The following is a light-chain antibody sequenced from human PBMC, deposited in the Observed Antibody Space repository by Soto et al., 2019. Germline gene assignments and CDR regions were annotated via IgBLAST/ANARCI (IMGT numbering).Light chain of an antibody. CDR3: EDHSNWSPPFD. CDR1: QSVGIY. CDR2: DAF. Sequence: NFLTQSPATLSLSPGERATLSCRASQSVGIYLAWYQQKPGQAPMLLIYDAFHRSTGIPVKFSVSGSGTGFTLTISSLETEAFAVDYCEDHSNWSPPFDFGTGNKVEMK. V-gene: IGKV3-11*01. J-gene: IGKJ2*01.